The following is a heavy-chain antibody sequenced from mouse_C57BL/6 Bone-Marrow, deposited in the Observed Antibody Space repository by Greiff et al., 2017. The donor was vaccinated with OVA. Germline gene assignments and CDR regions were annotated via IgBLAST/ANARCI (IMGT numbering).Heavy chain of an antibody. D-gene: IGHD1-1*01. Sequence: EVKLEESGPGLVKPSQSLSLTCSVTGYSITSCYFWNWIRKFLGNKLEWMGYISYDGSNNYNPALKNRISITRDTSKNQFFLKLNSVTTEYTATYYCAGYYYVRGDCDVWGTGTTVTVAS. CDR1: GYSITSCYF. CDR2: ISYDGSN. J-gene: IGHJ1*03. CDR3: AGYYYVRGDCDV. V-gene: IGHV3-6*01.